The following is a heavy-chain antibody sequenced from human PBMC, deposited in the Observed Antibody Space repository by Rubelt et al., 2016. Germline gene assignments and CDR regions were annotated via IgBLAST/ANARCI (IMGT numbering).Heavy chain of an antibody. J-gene: IGHJ4*02. CDR3: ARGMRWFGENY. D-gene: IGHD3-10*01. V-gene: IGHV7-4-1*02. CDR1: GYTLTEFS. CDR2: INTNTGNP. Sequence: QVQLVQSGAEVKKPGASVKVSCKVSGYTLTEFSMHWVRQAPGKGLEWMGWINTNTGNPTYAQGFTGLFVFSWDTSVSTAYLRISSLKAEDTAVYYCARGMRWFGENYWGQGTLVTVSS.